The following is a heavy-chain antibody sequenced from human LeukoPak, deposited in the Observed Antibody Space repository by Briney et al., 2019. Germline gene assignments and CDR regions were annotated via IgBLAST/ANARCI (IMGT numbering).Heavy chain of an antibody. CDR2: VYHFGTT. CDR3: ARCLGFLIGSSWYPDAFDI. D-gene: IGHD6-13*01. Sequence: SETLSLTCTVSGYSISSGYFWGWIRQPPGKGLEWIGVYHFGTTGSNPSIKSRVTIPVYRSKNKMSLKLSTVNDADTAVYYCARCLGFLIGSSWYPDAFDIWGQGTMVTVSS. J-gene: IGHJ3*02. CDR1: GYSISSGYF. V-gene: IGHV4-38-2*02.